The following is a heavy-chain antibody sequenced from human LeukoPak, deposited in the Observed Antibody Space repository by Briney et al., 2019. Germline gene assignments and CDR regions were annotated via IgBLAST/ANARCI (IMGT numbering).Heavy chain of an antibody. J-gene: IGHJ4*02. Sequence: GGSLRLFCAASGFTFSNYNMKWVRQAPGKGLEWVSYISSSSSTIYHAYADSVKGRFTIPRDNAKNSLYLQMNSLRAEDTAVYYCARDSFWDGDYPHWGQGTLVSVSS. V-gene: IGHV3-48*01. CDR2: ISSSSSTI. CDR1: GFTFSNYN. D-gene: IGHD4-17*01. CDR3: ARDSFWDGDYPH.